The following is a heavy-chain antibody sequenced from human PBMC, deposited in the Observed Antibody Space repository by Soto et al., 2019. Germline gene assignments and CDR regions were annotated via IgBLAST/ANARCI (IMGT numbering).Heavy chain of an antibody. CDR3: ASATVVAGTFDF. CDR2: ISSGSSNI. D-gene: IGHD2-15*01. Sequence: EVQLVESGGGLVKPGGSLTLSCAGSGFAFRSYKMNWVRQPPGKWLEWVASISSGSSNIYYADPVKGRFTISRDNAKDSLYLQMDSLRAEDSAVYYCASATVVAGTFDFWGQGTLLTVSS. CDR1: GFAFRSYK. V-gene: IGHV3-21*01. J-gene: IGHJ4*02.